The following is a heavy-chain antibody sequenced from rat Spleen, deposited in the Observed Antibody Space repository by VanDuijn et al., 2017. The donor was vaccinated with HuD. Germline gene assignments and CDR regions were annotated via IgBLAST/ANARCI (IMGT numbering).Heavy chain of an antibody. CDR3: ARDRELGY. V-gene: IGHV2-4*01. CDR1: GFSLTSYG. D-gene: IGHD4-3*01. Sequence: QVQLKESGPGLVQPSQTLSLTCTVFGFSLTSYGVSWVRQLPGKGLEWRGGIWGDGGTSYNSAIKSRLSISRDTSKSQVFLKMNSLQTEDTATYYCARDRELGYWGQGVMVTVSS. CDR2: IWGDGGT. J-gene: IGHJ2*01.